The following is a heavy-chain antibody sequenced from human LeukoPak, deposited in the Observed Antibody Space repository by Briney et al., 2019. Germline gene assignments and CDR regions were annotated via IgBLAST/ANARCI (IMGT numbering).Heavy chain of an antibody. CDR3: ARGSKPGYTYSGGY. CDR2: INPSSGAT. Sequence: PWASVKVSCKASGYTFTDYYMHWVRQAPGQGLEWMGWINPSSGATNYAQKFQGRVTMTSDTSISTAYLELGRLRSDDTAFYYCARGSKPGYTYSGGYWGQGTLVTVSS. J-gene: IGHJ4*02. V-gene: IGHV1-2*02. CDR1: GYTFTDYY. D-gene: IGHD2-15*01.